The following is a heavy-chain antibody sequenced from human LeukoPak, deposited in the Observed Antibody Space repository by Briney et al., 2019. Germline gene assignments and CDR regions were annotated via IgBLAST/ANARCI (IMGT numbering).Heavy chain of an antibody. CDR3: ARQGVGTYDYGDEGYYMDV. CDR2: IYYSGST. J-gene: IGHJ6*03. CDR1: GDSITSSSYY. Sequence: SQTLSLTCTVSGDSITSSSYYWGWIRQPPGKGLEWIGSIYYSGSTYYTPSLKSRVIISVDTSKNQFSLKLSSVTAADTAVYYCARQGVGTYDYGDEGYYMDVWGKGTTVTISS. V-gene: IGHV4-39*01. D-gene: IGHD4-17*01.